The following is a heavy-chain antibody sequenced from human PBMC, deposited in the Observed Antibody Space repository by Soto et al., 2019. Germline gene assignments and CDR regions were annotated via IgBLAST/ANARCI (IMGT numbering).Heavy chain of an antibody. D-gene: IGHD4-4*01. J-gene: IGHJ6*02. Sequence: PGESLKTSCKGPGYTFTDYWIGWVRQLPGNGLEWMGIIYPGDSDPRYSPSFQGHVTITVDKSTSTAYLQWNTLKASDNVRYYCARHISNFRHYYYAMDVWGQGTTVTVSS. CDR1: GYTFTDYW. CDR3: ARHISNFRHYYYAMDV. V-gene: IGHV5-51*01. CDR2: IYPGDSDP.